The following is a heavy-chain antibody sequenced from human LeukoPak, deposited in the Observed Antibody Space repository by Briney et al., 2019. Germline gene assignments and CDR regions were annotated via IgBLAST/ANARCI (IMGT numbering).Heavy chain of an antibody. D-gene: IGHD3-10*01. CDR1: GFTFSSYW. V-gene: IGHV3-7*03. J-gene: IGHJ3*01. Sequence: GGSLRLSCAASGFTFSSYWMTWVRQAPGKGLEWVANIKRDGSEKHYVDSVKGRFTISRDNSKNTLYLQMNSLRAEDTAVYYCATEEVLPYPWGQGTKVTVSS. CDR3: ATEEVLPYP. CDR2: IKRDGSEK.